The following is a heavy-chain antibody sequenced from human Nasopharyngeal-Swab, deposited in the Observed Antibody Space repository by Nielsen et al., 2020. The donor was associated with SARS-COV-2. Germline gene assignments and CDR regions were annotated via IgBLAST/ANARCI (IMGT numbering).Heavy chain of an antibody. J-gene: IGHJ4*02. D-gene: IGHD3-10*01. V-gene: IGHV4-34*01. CDR3: ARGWGYDSGSYYNVFDY. CDR1: GGSFSGYY. Sequence: SETLSLTCAVYGGSFSGYYWSWIRQLPGKGLEWIGEINHSGSTNYNPSLKRRVTISVDTSKNQFSLKLSSVTAADTAVYYCARGWGYDSGSYYNVFDYWGQGTLVTVSS. CDR2: INHSGST.